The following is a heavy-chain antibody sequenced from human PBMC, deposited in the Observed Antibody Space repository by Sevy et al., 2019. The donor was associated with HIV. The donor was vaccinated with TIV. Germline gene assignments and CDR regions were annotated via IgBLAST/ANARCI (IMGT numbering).Heavy chain of an antibody. CDR1: GFTFSSYG. CDR2: ISYDGSNK. CDR3: AKESAVAGTFDY. Sequence: GSLRLSCAASGFTFSSYGMHWVRQAPGKGLEWVAVISYDGSNKYYADSVKGRFTISRDNSKNTLYLQMNSLRAEDTAVYYCAKESAVAGTFDYWGQGTLVTVSS. V-gene: IGHV3-30*18. J-gene: IGHJ4*02. D-gene: IGHD6-19*01.